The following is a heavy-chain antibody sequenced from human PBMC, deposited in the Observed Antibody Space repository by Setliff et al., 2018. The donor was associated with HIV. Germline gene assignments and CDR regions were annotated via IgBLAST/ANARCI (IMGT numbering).Heavy chain of an antibody. CDR1: GGSISSSSYY. D-gene: IGHD6-19*01. Sequence: KPSETLSLTCTVSGGSISSSSYYWGWIRQPPGKGLEWIGNIYYSGSTYYNPSLKSRVTISVDTSKNQFSLKLSSVTAADTAVYYCARGGYLHWFDPWGQGTLVTVSS. CDR3: ARGGYLHWFDP. V-gene: IGHV4-39*07. J-gene: IGHJ5*02. CDR2: IYYSGST.